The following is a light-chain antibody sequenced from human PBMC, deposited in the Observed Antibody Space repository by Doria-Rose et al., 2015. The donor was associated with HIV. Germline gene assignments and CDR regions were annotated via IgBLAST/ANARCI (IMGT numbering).Light chain of an antibody. J-gene: IGKJ1*01. CDR1: QSFSSTY. CDR2: DGS. V-gene: IGKV3-20*01. CDR3: HQYGTSWT. Sequence: TQSPGTLSLPPGGRATLSCRASQSFSSTYLAWYQQKPGQAPSLLIYDGSTRATGIPDRFSASGSGTDFTLTINRLEPEDFALYYCHQYGTSWTFGQGPKVEI.